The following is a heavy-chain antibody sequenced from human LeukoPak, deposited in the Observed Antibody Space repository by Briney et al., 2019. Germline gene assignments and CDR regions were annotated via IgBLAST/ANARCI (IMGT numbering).Heavy chain of an antibody. J-gene: IGHJ6*03. V-gene: IGHV4-4*07. Sequence: SETLSLTCTVSGGSISSYYWSWIRQPAGKGLEWIGRIYTSGYTDYNPSLKSRVTMSVDTSKNQFSLKLSSVTAADTAVYYCARDKEDYSSNYYYYYMDVWGKGTTVTVSS. CDR3: ARDKEDYSSNYYYYYMDV. D-gene: IGHD4-11*01. CDR1: GGSISSYY. CDR2: IYTSGYT.